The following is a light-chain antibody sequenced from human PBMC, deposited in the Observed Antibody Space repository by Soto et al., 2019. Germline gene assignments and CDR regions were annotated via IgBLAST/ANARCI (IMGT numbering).Light chain of an antibody. CDR1: QSVRNN. CDR2: DAS. CDR3: HKYNHAPT. Sequence: EIVMTQSPATLSVSPGERATLSCRASQSVRNNLAWYQQKPGQAPRLLIYDASTRATGIPARFSGSGSGTEFTLTITSLQSEDVATYYCHKYNHAPTFGGGTKVEIK. J-gene: IGKJ4*01. V-gene: IGKV3-15*01.